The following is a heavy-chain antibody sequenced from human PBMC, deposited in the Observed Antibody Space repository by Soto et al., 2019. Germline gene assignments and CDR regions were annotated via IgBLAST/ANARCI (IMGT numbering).Heavy chain of an antibody. CDR2: IKSKTDGGTT. D-gene: IGHD3-3*01. Sequence: GGSLRLSCAASGFTFSNAWMNWVRQAPGKGLEWVGRIKSKTDGGTTDYAAPVKGRFTISRDDSKNTLYLQMNSLKTEDTAVYYCTTDPHPSYYDFWSGKTNTPFDYWGQGTLVTVSS. CDR1: GFTFSNAW. CDR3: TTDPHPSYYDFWSGKTNTPFDY. J-gene: IGHJ4*02. V-gene: IGHV3-15*07.